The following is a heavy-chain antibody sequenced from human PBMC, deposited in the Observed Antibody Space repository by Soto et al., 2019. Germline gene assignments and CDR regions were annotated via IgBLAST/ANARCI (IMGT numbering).Heavy chain of an antibody. V-gene: IGHV3-66*01. CDR3: ARGPRYCSGGICSIMGEAFDI. Sequence: EVQLVESGGGLVQPGGSLRLSCVASGFTVTDIYMNWVRQAPGKGLEWVSVIYKDFTDYADFVRCRFSVSTDTSKNALYLQLDNLRAEDTAVYYCARGPRYCSGGICSIMGEAFDIWGQGAMVTVSS. CDR1: GFTVTDIY. J-gene: IGHJ3*02. CDR2: IYKDFT. D-gene: IGHD2-15*01.